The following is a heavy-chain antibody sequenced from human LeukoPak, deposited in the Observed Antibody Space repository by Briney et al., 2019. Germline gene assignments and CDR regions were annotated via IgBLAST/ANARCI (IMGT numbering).Heavy chain of an antibody. CDR1: GASITSGNYL. CDR2: INHSGST. D-gene: IGHD4-17*01. J-gene: IGHJ4*02. Sequence: SQTLSLTCTVAGASITSGNYLWTWVRQAPGKGLEWIGEINHSGSTNYNPSLKRRVTISVDTSKNQFSLKLSSVTAADTAVYYCARDENGEWDYWGQGTLVTVSS. CDR3: ARDENGEWDY. V-gene: IGHV4-30-4*01.